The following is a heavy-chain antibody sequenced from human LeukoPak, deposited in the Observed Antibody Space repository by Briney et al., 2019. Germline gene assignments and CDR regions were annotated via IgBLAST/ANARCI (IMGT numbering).Heavy chain of an antibody. CDR2: TSASGGST. CDR1: GFTFSSYG. CDR3: AKRSDYGGNWNYFDY. V-gene: IGHV3-23*01. Sequence: GGSLRLSCAASGFTFSSYGMSWVRQAPGKGLEWVSATSASGGSTYYADSVKGRLTISRDNSKNTLYLQMNSLRAEDTAVYYCAKRSDYGGNWNYFDYWGQGTLVTVSS. J-gene: IGHJ4*02. D-gene: IGHD4-23*01.